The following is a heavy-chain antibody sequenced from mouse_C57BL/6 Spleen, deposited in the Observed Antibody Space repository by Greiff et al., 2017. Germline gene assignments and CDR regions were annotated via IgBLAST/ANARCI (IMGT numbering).Heavy chain of an antibody. Sequence: QVQLQQPGAELVKPGASVKLSCKASGYTFTSYWMQWVKQRPGQGLEWIGEIDPSDSYTNYNQKFEGKATLTVDTSSSTAYMQLSSLTSEDSAVYYCARLDDYFFAYWGQGTLVTVSA. V-gene: IGHV1-50*01. D-gene: IGHD2-4*01. CDR3: ARLDDYFFAY. J-gene: IGHJ3*01. CDR2: IDPSDSYT. CDR1: GYTFTSYW.